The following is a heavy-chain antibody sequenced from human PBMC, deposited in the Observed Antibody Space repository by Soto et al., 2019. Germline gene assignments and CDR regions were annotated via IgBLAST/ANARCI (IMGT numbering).Heavy chain of an antibody. V-gene: IGHV3-23*01. D-gene: IGHD6-13*01. Sequence: PGGSLRLSCAASGFTFNSYAMSWVRQAPGKGLEWVSTISGSGGSSYYAASVKGRFTISRDNSKNTLFLQMNGLRAEDTAVYYCAKVTKRAAAGRYEYYKYGMDVWGQGTTVTVSS. CDR3: AKVTKRAAAGRYEYYKYGMDV. J-gene: IGHJ6*02. CDR2: ISGSGGSS. CDR1: GFTFNSYA.